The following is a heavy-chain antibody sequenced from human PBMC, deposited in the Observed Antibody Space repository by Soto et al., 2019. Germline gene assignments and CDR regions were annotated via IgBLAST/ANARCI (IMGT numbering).Heavy chain of an antibody. CDR1: GGSISSGGYY. Sequence: TLSLTCTVSGGSISSGGYYWSWIRQHPGKGLEWIGYIYYSGSTYYNPSLKSRVTISVDTSKNQFSLKLSSVTAADTAVYYCARVAAARRTNWFVPWGQGTLLTV. D-gene: IGHD6-6*01. CDR2: IYYSGST. J-gene: IGHJ5*02. V-gene: IGHV4-31*03. CDR3: ARVAAARRTNWFVP.